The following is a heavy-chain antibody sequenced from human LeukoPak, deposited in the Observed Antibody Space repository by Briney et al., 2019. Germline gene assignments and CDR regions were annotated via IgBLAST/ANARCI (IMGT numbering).Heavy chain of an antibody. D-gene: IGHD5-24*01. CDR3: ARHRSGWLQSSFDY. J-gene: IGHJ4*02. Sequence: SETLSLTCTFSGGSISSHSWSWIRQPAGRGLEWIGRIYTSGSTNYNPSLKSRVTMSIDTSKNQFSLNLSSVTAADTAVYYCARHRSGWLQSSFDYWGQGTLVTVSS. V-gene: IGHV4-4*07. CDR1: GGSISSHS. CDR2: IYTSGST.